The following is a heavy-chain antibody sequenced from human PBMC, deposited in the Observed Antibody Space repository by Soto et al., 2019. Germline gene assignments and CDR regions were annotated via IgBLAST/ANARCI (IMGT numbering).Heavy chain of an antibody. CDR1: CGSISSSNC. V-gene: IGHV4-4*02. Sequence: SEPMSLTDSVSCGSISSSNCWSWVRPPPGKGLEWIGEIYHSGSTNYNPSLKSRVTISVDKSKNQFSLKLSSVTAADTAVYYCARAGYSSSWYYYYGMDVWGQGTTVT. J-gene: IGHJ6*02. CDR3: ARAGYSSSWYYYYGMDV. CDR2: IYHSGST. D-gene: IGHD6-13*01.